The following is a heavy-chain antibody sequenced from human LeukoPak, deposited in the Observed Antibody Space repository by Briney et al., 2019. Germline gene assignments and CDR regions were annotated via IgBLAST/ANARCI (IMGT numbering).Heavy chain of an antibody. CDR2: ISAYNGNT. V-gene: IGHV1-18*01. D-gene: IGHD6-19*01. J-gene: IGHJ6*03. CDR1: GYTFTSYG. Sequence: ASVKVSCKASGYTFTSYGISWVRQAPGQGLEWMGWISAYNGNTNYAQKLQGRVTMTTDTSTSTAYMELRSLRSDDTAVYYCARYGRAVAGKHYYYYYMDVWGKGTTVTVSS. CDR3: ARYGRAVAGKHYYYYYMDV.